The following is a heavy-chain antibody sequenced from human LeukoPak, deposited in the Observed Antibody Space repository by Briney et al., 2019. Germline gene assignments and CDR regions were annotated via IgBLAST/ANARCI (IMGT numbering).Heavy chain of an antibody. CDR2: IKQDGSEK. CDR3: ARGQAAGLN. Sequence: GGSLRLSCAASGLTFSSYYMIWVRQAPGKGLEGVANIKQDGSEKYYVDSVKGRFTISRDNAKNSLYLQMNSLRAEDTAVYYCARGQAAGLNWGQGTLVTVSS. J-gene: IGHJ4*02. D-gene: IGHD6-13*01. V-gene: IGHV3-7*01. CDR1: GLTFSSYY.